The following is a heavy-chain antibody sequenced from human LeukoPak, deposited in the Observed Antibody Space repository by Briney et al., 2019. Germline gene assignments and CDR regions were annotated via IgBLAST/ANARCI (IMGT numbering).Heavy chain of an antibody. V-gene: IGHV3-23*01. CDR3: AKIFGLLAVYFQH. Sequence: GGSLRLSCAAPGFTVNNNHMSWVRQAPGKGLEWVSAISGSGGSTYYADSVKGRFTISRDNSKNTLYLQMNSLRAEDTAVYYCAKIFGLLAVYFQHWGQGTLVTVSS. J-gene: IGHJ1*01. D-gene: IGHD3/OR15-3a*01. CDR1: GFTVNNNH. CDR2: ISGSGGST.